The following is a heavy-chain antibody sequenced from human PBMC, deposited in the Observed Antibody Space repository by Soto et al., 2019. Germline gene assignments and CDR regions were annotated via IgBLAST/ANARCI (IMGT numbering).Heavy chain of an antibody. J-gene: IGHJ5*02. Sequence: QLQLQESGSGLVKPSQTLSLTCAVSGGSISSGDYSWSWIRQPPGKGLEWIGYIYLIGSTYYSPSLRSRLPLSIARSKDQFSLNLSSVTAADTAVYYCARAGPGFCTTGVCWFDPWGQGTLFTVSS. CDR1: GGSISSGDYS. CDR3: ARAGPGFCTTGVCWFDP. V-gene: IGHV4-30-2*01. D-gene: IGHD2-8*01. CDR2: IYLIGST.